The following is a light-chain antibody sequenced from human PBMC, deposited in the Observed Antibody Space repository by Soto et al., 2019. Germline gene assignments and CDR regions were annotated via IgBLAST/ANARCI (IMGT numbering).Light chain of an antibody. CDR3: QQRISWPLT. CDR2: DAS. CDR1: QSVSSL. Sequence: IVLTQYPATLSLAPGERATLSCMASQSVSSLLAWYQQKPGQAPRIILYDASNRATGIPARFSGSGSGTDFTLTISSLQPEDFAVYYCQQRISWPLTFGGGTKVEIK. V-gene: IGKV3-11*01. J-gene: IGKJ4*01.